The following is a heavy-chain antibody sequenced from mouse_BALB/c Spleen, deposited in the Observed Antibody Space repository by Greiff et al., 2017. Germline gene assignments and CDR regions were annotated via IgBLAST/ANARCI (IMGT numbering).Heavy chain of an antibody. D-gene: IGHD1-1*01. CDR1: GYTFTSYY. CDR2: INPSNGGT. J-gene: IGHJ3*01. CDR3: ARGYNGSSYVDGFAY. V-gene: IGHV1S81*02. Sequence: VQLQQSGAELVKPGASVKLSCKASGYTFTSYYMYWVKQRPGQGLEWIGEINPSNGGTNFNEKFKSKATLTVDKSSSTAYMQLSSLSSEDSAVYYCARGYNGSSYVDGFAYWGQGTLVTVSA.